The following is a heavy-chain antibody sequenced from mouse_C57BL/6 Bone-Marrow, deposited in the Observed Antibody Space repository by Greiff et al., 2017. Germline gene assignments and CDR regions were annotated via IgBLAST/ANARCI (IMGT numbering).Heavy chain of an antibody. Sequence: QVQLQQPGAELVKPGASVKLSCKASGYTFTSYWMQWVQQRPGQGLEWIGEIDPSDSYTNYNQQFKGKATLTVDTSSCNAYSPLRSLTSEASAVYYCARSCSYLYFAYWGQGTTLTVSS. J-gene: IGHJ2*01. CDR1: GYTFTSYW. CDR2: IDPSDSYT. V-gene: IGHV1-50*01. D-gene: IGHD2-10*01. CDR3: ARSCSYLYFAY.